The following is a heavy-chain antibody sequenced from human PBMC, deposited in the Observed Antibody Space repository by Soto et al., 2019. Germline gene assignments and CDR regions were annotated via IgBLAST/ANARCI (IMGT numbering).Heavy chain of an antibody. D-gene: IGHD1-1*01. CDR2: ISGPGGTI. V-gene: IGHV3-23*01. CDR1: GFTFNNYA. CDR3: AKDLYTTGYYYYYLDV. Sequence: EVQLLESGGGLAQPGGSLRLSCAASGFTFNNYAMNWVRQAPGKGLEWVSDISGPGGTINYADSVKGRFTISRDNSKNTLYLQMNSLRVEDTAIYYCAKDLYTTGYYYYYLDVWGKGTTGTVS. J-gene: IGHJ6*03.